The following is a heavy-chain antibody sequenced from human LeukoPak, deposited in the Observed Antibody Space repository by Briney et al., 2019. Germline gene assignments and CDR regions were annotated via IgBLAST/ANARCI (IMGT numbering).Heavy chain of an antibody. D-gene: IGHD3-3*01. V-gene: IGHV4-38-2*01. CDR3: ARLSYYDFWSGYYTAYFDL. CDR2: IYHSGST. J-gene: IGHJ2*01. CDR1: GYSISSGYY. Sequence: PSETLSLTCAVSGYSISSGYYWGWIRQPPGKGLEWIGSIYHSGSTYYNPSLKSRVIISVDTSKNQFSLKLSSVTTADTAVYYCARLSYYDFWSGYYTAYFDLWGRGTLVTVSS.